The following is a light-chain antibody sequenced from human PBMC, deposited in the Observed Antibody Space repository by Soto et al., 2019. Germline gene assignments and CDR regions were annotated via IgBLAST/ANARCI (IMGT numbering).Light chain of an antibody. CDR3: NSYTSKSTGV. CDR1: SSDVGGYNY. Sequence: QSALTQPASVSGSPGQSITISCTGTSSDVGGYNYVSWYQHHPGKAPKLIIYEVSNRPSGVSNRFSGSKSGNTASLTISGLQAEDAADYYCNSYTSKSTGVFGTGTNVTVL. CDR2: EVS. V-gene: IGLV2-14*01. J-gene: IGLJ1*01.